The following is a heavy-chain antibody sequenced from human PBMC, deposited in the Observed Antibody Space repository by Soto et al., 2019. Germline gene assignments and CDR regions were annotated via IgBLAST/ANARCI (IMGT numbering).Heavy chain of an antibody. V-gene: IGHV1-69*06. Sequence: ASLKVSCKASGGTFRSDAISWVRQDLGQGLEWMGGIIPIFGTANYAQKFQGRVTITADKSTSTAYMELSSLGSEDTAVYYCAGRGYYDSSGYSWPWVQGTPVTVSS. CDR1: GGTFRSDA. D-gene: IGHD3-22*01. J-gene: IGHJ5*02. CDR2: IIPIFGTA. CDR3: AGRGYYDSSGYSWP.